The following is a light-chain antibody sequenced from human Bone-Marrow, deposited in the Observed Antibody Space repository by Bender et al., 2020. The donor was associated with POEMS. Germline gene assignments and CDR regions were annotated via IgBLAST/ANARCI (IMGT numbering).Light chain of an antibody. V-gene: IGLV3-21*02. CDR3: QVWDSSNTHPV. CDR2: DDW. J-gene: IGLJ2*01. Sequence: GQTATITCGGNNIGRKSVHWYQQKPGQAPVLVVYDDWVRPSGIPERFSGSNSGKTATLTISRGEAGDEADYYCQVWDSSNTHPVFGAGTKLTVL. CDR1: NIGRKS.